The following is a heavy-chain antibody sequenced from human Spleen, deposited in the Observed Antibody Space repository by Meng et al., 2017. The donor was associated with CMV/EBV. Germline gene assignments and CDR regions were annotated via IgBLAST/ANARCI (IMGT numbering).Heavy chain of an antibody. J-gene: IGHJ3*02. CDR2: IYPGDSDT. CDR3: ARHEEDTYYDFWRGYYSPLHAFDI. CDR1: GFSFTSYL. V-gene: IGHV5-51*01. Sequence: GESLKISCCGSGFSFTSYLIGWVRQRPGKGLEWMGIIYPGDSDTRYSPSFQGQVTISADKSIRTAYLQWSSVKASDTAMYYCARHEEDTYYDFWRGYYSPLHAFDIWGQGTMVTVSS. D-gene: IGHD3-3*01.